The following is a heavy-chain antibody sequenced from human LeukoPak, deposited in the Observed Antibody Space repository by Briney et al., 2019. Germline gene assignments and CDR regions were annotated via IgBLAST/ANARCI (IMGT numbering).Heavy chain of an antibody. Sequence: PGGSLRLSCAASGFTFSSYDMHWVRQAPGKGLEWVSAIITAGDTYYSDSVKGRFTISRENAKNSLYLQMNSLRAGDTAVYYCARGTMMFDYWGQGTLVTVSS. J-gene: IGHJ4*02. V-gene: IGHV3-13*01. D-gene: IGHD3-22*01. CDR3: ARGTMMFDY. CDR2: IITAGDT. CDR1: GFTFSSYD.